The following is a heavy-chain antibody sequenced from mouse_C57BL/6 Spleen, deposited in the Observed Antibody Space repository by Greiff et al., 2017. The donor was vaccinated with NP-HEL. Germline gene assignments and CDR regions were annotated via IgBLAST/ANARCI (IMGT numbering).Heavy chain of an antibody. CDR1: GYTFTSYW. V-gene: IGHV1-52*01. Sequence: QVQLQQPGAELVRPGSSVKLSCKASGYTFTSYWMHWVKQRPIQGLEWIGNIDPSHSETHYNQKFKDKATLTVDKSSSTAYMQLSSLTSEDSAVYYCAKGDGNYAMDYWGQGTSVTVSS. D-gene: IGHD2-1*01. CDR3: AKGDGNYAMDY. J-gene: IGHJ4*01. CDR2: IDPSHSET.